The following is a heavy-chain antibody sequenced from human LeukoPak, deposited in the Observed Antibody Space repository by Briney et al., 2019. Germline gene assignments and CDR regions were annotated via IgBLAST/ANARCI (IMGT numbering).Heavy chain of an antibody. V-gene: IGHV4-39*01. CDR2: IYYSGST. CDR1: GGSISSSSYY. J-gene: IGHJ4*02. D-gene: IGHD3-3*01. CDR3: ARFTNFWSGPNDFDY. Sequence: SETLSLTCSVSGGSISSSSYYWGWIRQPPGKGLEWIGSIYYSGSTYYNPSLKSRVTISVDTSKNQFSLKLSSVTAADTAVHYCARFTNFWSGPNDFDYWGQGTLVTVSS.